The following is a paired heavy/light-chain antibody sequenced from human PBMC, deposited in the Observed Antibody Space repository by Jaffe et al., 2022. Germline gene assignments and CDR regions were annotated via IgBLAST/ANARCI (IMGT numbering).Heavy chain of an antibody. CDR3: AHRPLGVVVPKRGNWFDP. Sequence: QITLKESGPTLVKPTQTLTLTCTFSGFSLSTSGVGVGWIRQPPGKALEWLALIYWNDDKRYSPSLKSRLTITKDTSKNQVVLTMTNMDPVDTATYYCAHRPLGVVVPKRGNWFDPWGQGTLVTVSS. CDR1: GFSLSTSGVG. CDR2: IYWNDDK. V-gene: IGHV2-5*01. J-gene: IGHJ5*02. D-gene: IGHD2-15*01.
Light chain of an antibody. Sequence: DIQLTQSPSFLSASVGDRVTITCRASQGISSYLAWYQQKPGKAPKLLIYAASTLQSGVPSRFSGSGSGTEFTLTISSLQPEDFATYYCQQLNSYLLFGGGTKVEIK. CDR2: AAS. V-gene: IGKV1-9*01. CDR1: QGISSY. J-gene: IGKJ4*01. CDR3: QQLNSYLL.